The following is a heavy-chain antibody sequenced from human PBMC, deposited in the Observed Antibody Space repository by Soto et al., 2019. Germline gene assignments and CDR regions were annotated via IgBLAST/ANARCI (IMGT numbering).Heavy chain of an antibody. D-gene: IGHD1-1*01. CDR1: EFIFSNYW. CDR3: ARVRNNDHYNTFDY. Sequence: GSLRLSCAASEFIFSNYWMSWIRQAPGKGLEWVANIKGDASDINYADSVRGRFTISRDNARNSLYLSLISLRAEDTAVYYWARVRNNDHYNTFDYWGQGTLVTVSS. V-gene: IGHV3-7*04. CDR2: IKGDASDI. J-gene: IGHJ4*01.